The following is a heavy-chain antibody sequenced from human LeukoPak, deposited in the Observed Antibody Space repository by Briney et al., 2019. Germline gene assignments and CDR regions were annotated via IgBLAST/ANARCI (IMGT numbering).Heavy chain of an antibody. J-gene: IGHJ6*02. CDR1: GYTFTSYG. D-gene: IGHD3-16*01. V-gene: IGHV1-18*01. CDR2: ISAYNGNT. Sequence: ASVKVSCKASGYTFTSYGISWVRQAPGQGVEWMGWISAYNGNTNYAQKLQGRVTMTTDTSTSTAYMELRSLRSDDTAVYYCAASSGGTEYYYYGMDVWGQGTTVTVSS. CDR3: AASSGGTEYYYYGMDV.